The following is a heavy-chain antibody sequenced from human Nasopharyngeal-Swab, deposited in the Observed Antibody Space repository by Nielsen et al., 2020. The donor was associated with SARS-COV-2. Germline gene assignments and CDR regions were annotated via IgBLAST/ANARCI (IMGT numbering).Heavy chain of an antibody. D-gene: IGHD3-10*01. CDR3: ARGDSGSGYYFDY. CDR1: GGSISSYY. Sequence: GSLRLSCTVSGGSISSYYWSWIRQPPGKGLEWIGYIYYSGSTNYNPSLKSRVTISVDTSKNQFSLKLSSVTAADTAVYYCARGDSGSGYYFDYWGQGTLVTVSS. J-gene: IGHJ4*02. CDR2: IYYSGST. V-gene: IGHV4-59*12.